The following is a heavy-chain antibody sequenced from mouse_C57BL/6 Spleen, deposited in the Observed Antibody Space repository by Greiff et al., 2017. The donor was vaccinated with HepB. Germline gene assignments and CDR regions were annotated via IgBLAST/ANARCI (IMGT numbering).Heavy chain of an antibody. CDR3: ARERNYDSYAMDY. D-gene: IGHD1-1*02. CDR2: ISDGGSYT. CDR1: GFTFSSYA. V-gene: IGHV5-4*01. Sequence: EVMLVESGGGLVKPGGSLKLSCAASGFTFSSYAMSWVRQTPEKRLEWVATISDGGSYTYYPDNVKGRFTISRDNAKNNLYLQMSHLKSEDTAMYYCARERNYDSYAMDYWGQGTSVTVSS. J-gene: IGHJ4*01.